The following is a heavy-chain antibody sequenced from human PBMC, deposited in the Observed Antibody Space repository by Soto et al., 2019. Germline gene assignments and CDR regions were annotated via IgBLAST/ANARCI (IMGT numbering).Heavy chain of an antibody. CDR1: GYSFTSYW. CDR3: ARQGSAGAARLYYYYGMDV. V-gene: IGHV5-10-1*01. D-gene: IGHD3-10*01. CDR2: IDPSDSYT. Sequence: PGESLKISCKGSGYSFTSYWISWVRQMPGKGLEWMGRIDPSDSYTNYSPSFQGHVTISADKSISTAYLQWSSLKASDTAMYYCARQGSAGAARLYYYYGMDVWGQGTTVTVS. J-gene: IGHJ6*02.